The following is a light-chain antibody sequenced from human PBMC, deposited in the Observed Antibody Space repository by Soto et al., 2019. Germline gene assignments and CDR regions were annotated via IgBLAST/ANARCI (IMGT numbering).Light chain of an antibody. J-gene: IGKJ5*01. Sequence: VLTQSPGTLSLSPWERATLSCRASQSVSSIYLAWYQQKPGQAPSLLIYATSSRATGIPDRFSGSGSGTDFSLTISRLEPEDFAVYYCQQYGSSPITFGQGTRLELK. CDR1: QSVSSIY. CDR2: ATS. CDR3: QQYGSSPIT. V-gene: IGKV3-20*01.